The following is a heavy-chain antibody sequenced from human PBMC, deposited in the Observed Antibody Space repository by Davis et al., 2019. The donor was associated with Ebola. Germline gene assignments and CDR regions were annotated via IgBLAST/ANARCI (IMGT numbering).Heavy chain of an antibody. J-gene: IGHJ5*02. Sequence: GESLKLSCKGSGYSFISYWIGWVRQMPGKGLEWMGIIYAGDSDTRYSPSFQGQVTISVDKSISTAYLQWSSLKASDTAIYYCARRGYCSGNRCPWGWFDPWGQGTLVTVSS. D-gene: IGHD2-15*01. CDR1: GYSFISYW. CDR3: ARRGYCSGNRCPWGWFDP. V-gene: IGHV5-51*01. CDR2: IYAGDSDT.